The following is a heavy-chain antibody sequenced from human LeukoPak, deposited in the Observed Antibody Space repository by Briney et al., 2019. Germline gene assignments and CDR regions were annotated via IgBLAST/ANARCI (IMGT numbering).Heavy chain of an antibody. CDR3: DGGTWSSRPFYYYGLNV. CDR1: GFTFNNAW. V-gene: IGHV3-15*01. Sequence: GGSRRLSCAASGFTFNNAWMTWVRQAPGKRLEWVGRNKSKIDGGTTDYTAPVKGRFTISRDDSKNMGYLQMNSLKTEHPAGYYCDGGTWSSRPFYYYGLNVWGQGTTVTVSS. J-gene: IGHJ6*02. D-gene: IGHD3-3*01. CDR2: NKSKIDGGTT.